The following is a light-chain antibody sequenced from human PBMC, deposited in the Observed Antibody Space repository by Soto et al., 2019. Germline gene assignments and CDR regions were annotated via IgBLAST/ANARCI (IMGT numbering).Light chain of an antibody. V-gene: IGLV2-14*01. CDR3: SSYAVANTLV. J-gene: IGLJ2*01. CDR2: EVS. CDR1: ISDVGGYNY. Sequence: QSVLTQPASVSGSPGQSITISCTGTISDVGGYNYVSWYQQHPGKAPKLMIYEVSNRPAGLSNRFSGSKSGNTASLTISGLQAEDEAEYYCSSYAVANTLVFGGGTKLTVL.